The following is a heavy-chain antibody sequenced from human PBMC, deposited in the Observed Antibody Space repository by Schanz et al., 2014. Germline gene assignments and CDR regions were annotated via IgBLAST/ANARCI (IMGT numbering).Heavy chain of an antibody. D-gene: IGHD2-15*01. J-gene: IGHJ6*02. Sequence: EVQLVESGGGLVQPGGSLRLSCAASGFTFTTNAMSWVRQAPGKGLEWVSVIYNGGGGRTYYADSVKGRFTISSDNSKNTVFLQMNSLRAEDTGVYYCAGAAYCRGAGCALYYALDVWGQGTTVTVSS. CDR3: AGAAYCRGAGCALYYALDV. CDR2: IYNGGGGRT. V-gene: IGHV3-23*04. CDR1: GFTFTTNA.